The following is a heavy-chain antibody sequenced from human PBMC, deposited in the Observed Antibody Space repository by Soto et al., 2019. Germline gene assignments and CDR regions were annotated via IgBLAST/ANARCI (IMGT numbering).Heavy chain of an antibody. V-gene: IGHV3-30*03. CDR1: GFTFSSYG. J-gene: IGHJ4*02. CDR3: AIGSSWYNY. Sequence: QVQLVESGGGVVQPGRSLRLSCAASGFTFSSYGMHWVRQAPGKGLEWVAVISYDGSNKYYADSVKGRFTISRDNSKNTLYLQMNSLRAEDTAVYYCAIGSSWYNYWGQGTLVTVSS. CDR2: ISYDGSNK. D-gene: IGHD6-13*01.